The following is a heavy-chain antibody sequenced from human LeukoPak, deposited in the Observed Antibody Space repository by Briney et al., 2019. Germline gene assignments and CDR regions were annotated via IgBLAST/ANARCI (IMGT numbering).Heavy chain of an antibody. J-gene: IGHJ4*02. CDR1: GFTFSGYW. CDR3: ARDDSSARANY. D-gene: IGHD3-22*01. Sequence: AGSLRLSCAASGFTFSGYWMHWVRQAPGKGLVWVSRINSDGSSTIYADSVKGRFTISRDNAKNTLYLQMNSLRAEDTAVYYCARDDSSARANYWGQGTLVTVSS. CDR2: INSDGSST. V-gene: IGHV3-74*01.